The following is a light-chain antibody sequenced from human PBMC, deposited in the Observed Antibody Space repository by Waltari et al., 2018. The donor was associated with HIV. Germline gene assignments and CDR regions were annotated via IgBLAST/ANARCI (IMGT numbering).Light chain of an antibody. CDR1: KLGDKY. V-gene: IGLV3-1*01. J-gene: IGLJ2*01. Sequence: SYELTQPPSVSVSPGQTASITCSGAKLGDKYACWYQQRPGQSPVLVIYQDTKRPSGIPERFSGSNSGNTATLTISGTQAIDEADYYCQAWDSSTVVFGGGTKLTVL. CDR2: QDT. CDR3: QAWDSSTVV.